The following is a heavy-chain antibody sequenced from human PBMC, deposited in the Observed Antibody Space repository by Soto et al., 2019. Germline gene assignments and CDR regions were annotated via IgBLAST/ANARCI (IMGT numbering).Heavy chain of an antibody. CDR3: AIVGGYSRYGQFDC. Sequence: PEKLSVNCTVSGGTVSSIHYYWIWIRQPPGKGLEWIGYIYHTGNPNYSPSLKRHLAISVDTSGNQFYLKLTSVTAADTDVYYCAIVGGYSRYGQFDCSGQGTLVIVSA. CDR1: GGTVSSIHYY. CDR2: IYHTGNP. J-gene: IGHJ4*02. V-gene: IGHV4-61*01. D-gene: IGHD5-12*01.